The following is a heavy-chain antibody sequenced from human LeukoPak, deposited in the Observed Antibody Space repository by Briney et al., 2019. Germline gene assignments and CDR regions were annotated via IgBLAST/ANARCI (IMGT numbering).Heavy chain of an antibody. D-gene: IGHD3-22*01. Sequence: GGSLRLSCAASGFTFSSYAMHWVRQAPGKGLEWVAVISYDGSNKYYADSVKGRFANSRANSKNTLYLQMNSLRAEDTAVYYCASTPEWLLLPDWGQGTLVTVSS. CDR1: GFTFSSYA. J-gene: IGHJ4*02. CDR2: ISYDGSNK. CDR3: ASTPEWLLLPD. V-gene: IGHV3-30*09.